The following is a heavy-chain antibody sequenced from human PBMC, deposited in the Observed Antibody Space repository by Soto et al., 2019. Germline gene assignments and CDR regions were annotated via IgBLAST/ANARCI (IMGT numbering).Heavy chain of an antibody. CDR1: GYTFTGYY. V-gene: IGHV1-2*02. D-gene: IGHD5-12*01. Sequence: ASVKVSCKASGYTFTGYYMHWVRQAPGQGLEWMGWINPNSGGTNYAQKFQGRVTMTRDTSISTAYMELSRLRSDDTAVYYCARYIVATILTFDIWGQGTMVTVSS. CDR3: ARYIVATILTFDI. J-gene: IGHJ3*02. CDR2: INPNSGGT.